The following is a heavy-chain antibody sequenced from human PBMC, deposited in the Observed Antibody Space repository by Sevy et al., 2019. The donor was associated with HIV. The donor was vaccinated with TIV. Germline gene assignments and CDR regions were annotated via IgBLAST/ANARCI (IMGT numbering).Heavy chain of an antibody. D-gene: IGHD1-1*01. CDR3: SRWKGPQSLFDY. Sequence: GGSLRLSCTASGFTFGDYGLSWVRQAPGKGLEWVAFLRRKRDGGTLDDAASVKVRFPISKDESIKNAHLKMKELQTEDSADDYCSRWKGPQSLFDYWGRGALVTVSS. J-gene: IGHJ4*02. CDR2: LRRKRDGGTL. V-gene: IGHV3-49*04. CDR1: GFTFGDYG.